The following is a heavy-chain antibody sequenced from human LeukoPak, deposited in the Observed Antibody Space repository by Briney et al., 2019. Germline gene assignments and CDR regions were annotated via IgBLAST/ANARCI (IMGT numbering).Heavy chain of an antibody. CDR1: GFTVSSNY. CDR2: IYSGGST. CDR3: ARGFDSSGWYGGY. D-gene: IGHD6-19*01. V-gene: IGHV3-53*01. J-gene: IGHJ4*02. Sequence: GGSLRLSCAASGFTVSSNYMSWVRQAPGKGVEWVSVIYSGGSTYYPDSVKGRFTISRDNSKNTLYLQMNSLRAEDTAVYYCARGFDSSGWYGGYWGQGTLVTVSS.